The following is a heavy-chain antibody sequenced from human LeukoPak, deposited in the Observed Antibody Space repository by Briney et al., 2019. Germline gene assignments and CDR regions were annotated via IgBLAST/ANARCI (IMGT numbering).Heavy chain of an antibody. CDR3: ARADYGLKYYFDY. Sequence: SETLSLTCAVYGGSFSGYYWSWIRQPPGKGLEWIGEINHSGSTNYNPSLKSRVIISVDTSKNQFSLKLSSVTAADTAVYYCARADYGLKYYFDYWGQGTLVTVSS. CDR2: INHSGST. J-gene: IGHJ4*02. D-gene: IGHD4-17*01. CDR1: GGSFSGYY. V-gene: IGHV4-34*01.